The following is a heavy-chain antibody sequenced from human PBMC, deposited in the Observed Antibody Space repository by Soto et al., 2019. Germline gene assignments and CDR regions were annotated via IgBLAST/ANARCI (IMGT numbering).Heavy chain of an antibody. CDR3: ARDLNTAAFPDFYYYYGMDV. D-gene: IGHD5-18*01. CDR2: ISSSSSYI. Sequence: GGSLRLSYAASGFTFSSYSMNWVRQAPGKGLEWVSSISSSSSYIYYADSVKGRFTISRDNAKNSLYLQMNSLRAEDTAVYYCARDLNTAAFPDFYYYYGMDVWGQGTTVTVSS. CDR1: GFTFSSYS. V-gene: IGHV3-21*01. J-gene: IGHJ6*02.